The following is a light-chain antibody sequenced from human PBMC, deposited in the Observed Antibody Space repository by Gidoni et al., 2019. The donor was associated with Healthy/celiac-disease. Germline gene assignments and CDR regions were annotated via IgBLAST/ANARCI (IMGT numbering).Light chain of an antibody. V-gene: IGKV3-20*01. Sequence: EIVLTQSPGTLSLSPGERATLSCRASQRVSSSYLAWYQQKPGKAPRLLIYGASSRDTGIPARFSGSGSGTDFTLTISRLEPEDFAVYYCQQYDSSPRTFGQGTKVEIK. J-gene: IGKJ1*01. CDR3: QQYDSSPRT. CDR1: QRVSSSY. CDR2: GAS.